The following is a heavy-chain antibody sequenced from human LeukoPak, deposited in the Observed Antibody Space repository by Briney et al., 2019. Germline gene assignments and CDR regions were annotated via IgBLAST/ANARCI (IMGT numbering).Heavy chain of an antibody. CDR1: GFTFGSYV. D-gene: IGHD2-15*01. V-gene: IGHV3-23*01. CDR3: ARYCGAASCYSGFDY. Sequence: PGGSLRLSCAASGFTFGSYVMSWVRQAPGKGPEWVSAISGDGGTYYAASVKGRFTISRDNSKNTLYLQMNSLGGEDTALYYCARYCGAASCYSGFDYWGQGTLVTVAS. J-gene: IGHJ4*02. CDR2: ISGDGGT.